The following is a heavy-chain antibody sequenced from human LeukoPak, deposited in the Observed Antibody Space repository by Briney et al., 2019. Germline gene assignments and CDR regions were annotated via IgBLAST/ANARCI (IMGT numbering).Heavy chain of an antibody. V-gene: IGHV4-39*02. CDR3: ASQGGGTLITDY. CDR1: GASISSSVHY. CDR2: VSYTGRT. D-gene: IGHD3-16*01. Sequence: SETLSLTCTASGASISSSVHYWAWVRQPPGKGLEWIGNVSYTGRTNYNPSLKSRLTISVDMSKNSFSLRLTSVTAADTAVYYCASQGGGTLITDYWGQGTLVTVSS. J-gene: IGHJ4*02.